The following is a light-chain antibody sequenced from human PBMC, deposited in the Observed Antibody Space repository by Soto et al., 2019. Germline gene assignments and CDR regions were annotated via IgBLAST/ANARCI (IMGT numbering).Light chain of an antibody. J-gene: IGKJ1*01. Sequence: DIQMTQSPSSLSASIGDRVTITCRASQSISNHLSWYQQRPGKAPKLLIYAASSLQSGVPSRFSGSGSGTDFTLTITTLQPEDFATYDCQQSYSSPRTFGQGTKVEIK. CDR2: AAS. CDR3: QQSYSSPRT. CDR1: QSISNH. V-gene: IGKV1-39*01.